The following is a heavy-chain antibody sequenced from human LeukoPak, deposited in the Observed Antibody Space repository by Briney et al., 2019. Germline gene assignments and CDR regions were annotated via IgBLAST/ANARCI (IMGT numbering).Heavy chain of an antibody. CDR3: AEDRNSGYDSDY. D-gene: IGHD5-12*01. CDR1: GFTFSSYG. V-gene: IGHV3-30*18. CDR2: ISYDGSNK. J-gene: IGHJ4*02. Sequence: GRSLRLSCAASGFTFSSYGMHWVRQAPGKGLEWVAVISYDGSNKYYADSVKGRFTISRDNSKNTLYLQMNSLRAEDTAVYYCAEDRNSGYDSDYWGQGTLVTVSS.